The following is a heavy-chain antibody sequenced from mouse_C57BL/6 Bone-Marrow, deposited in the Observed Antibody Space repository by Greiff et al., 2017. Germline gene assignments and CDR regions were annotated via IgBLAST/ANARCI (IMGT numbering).Heavy chain of an antibody. CDR2: LLPGSGST. V-gene: IGHV1-9*01. J-gene: IGHJ1*03. CDR3: AREGYGPWYFDV. CDR1: GYTFTGYW. Sequence: LVESGAELMKPGASVKLSCKATGYTFTGYWIEWVKPRPGHGLAWIGELLPGSGSTNYNEKFKGKATLTVDTSSSTAYMQLSSLTSEDSAVYYCAREGYGPWYFDVWGTGTTVTVSS. D-gene: IGHD1-1*01.